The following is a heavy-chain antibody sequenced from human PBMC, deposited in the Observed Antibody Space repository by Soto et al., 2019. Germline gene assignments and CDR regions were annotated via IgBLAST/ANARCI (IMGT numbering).Heavy chain of an antibody. Sequence: LRLSCAASGFTFSSYGMHWVRQAPGEGLEWVAVIWYDGSNKYYADSVKGRFTISRDNSKNTLYLQMNSLRAEDTAVYYCARESWDIVVVPAAIRVPSDVFDIWGQGTMVTVSS. J-gene: IGHJ3*02. CDR1: GFTFSSYG. CDR3: ARESWDIVVVPAAIRVPSDVFDI. V-gene: IGHV3-33*01. CDR2: IWYDGSNK. D-gene: IGHD2-2*01.